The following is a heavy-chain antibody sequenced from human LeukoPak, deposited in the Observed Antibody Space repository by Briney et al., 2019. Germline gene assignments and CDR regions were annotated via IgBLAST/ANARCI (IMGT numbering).Heavy chain of an antibody. CDR1: GGSISSYY. D-gene: IGHD3-22*01. V-gene: IGHV4-59*01. CDR3: ARAYDRSPYYFDY. Sequence: SETLSLTCTVSGGSISSYYWSWIRQPPGKGLEWIGYIYYSGSTNYNPSLKSRVTISVDTSKSQFSLKLSSVTAADTAVYYCARAYDRSPYYFDYWGQGTLVTVSS. J-gene: IGHJ4*02. CDR2: IYYSGST.